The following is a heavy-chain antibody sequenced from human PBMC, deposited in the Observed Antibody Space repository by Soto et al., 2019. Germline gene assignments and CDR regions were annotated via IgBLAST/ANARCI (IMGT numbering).Heavy chain of an antibody. D-gene: IGHD6-19*01. Sequence: GGSLRLSCAASGFTFTDYAMFWFHQAPGKGPEWVAVISYDGINKYYADSVKGRFTISRDNSKDTLDLQMNSLRAEDTALYYCAKGRLGVAEESDYWGQGTQVTVSS. CDR1: GFTFTDYA. CDR3: AKGRLGVAEESDY. V-gene: IGHV3-30*18. CDR2: ISYDGINK. J-gene: IGHJ4*02.